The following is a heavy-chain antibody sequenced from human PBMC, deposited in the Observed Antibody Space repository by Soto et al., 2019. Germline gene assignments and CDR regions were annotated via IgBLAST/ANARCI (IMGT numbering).Heavy chain of an antibody. Sequence: QVQLVQSGGGVVQPGGSLRLSWAASGFTFSTYGMHWVRQAPGKGLEWVAVIWYDGSKIYYADSVKGRFTISRDNSKSTLYLQMNSLRAEDTAVYYCARPLEQHQLGFGMDVWGQGSPVTVSS. CDR3: ARPLEQHQLGFGMDV. CDR1: GFTFSTYG. D-gene: IGHD6-13*01. CDR2: IWYDGSKI. V-gene: IGHV3-33*01. J-gene: IGHJ6*01.